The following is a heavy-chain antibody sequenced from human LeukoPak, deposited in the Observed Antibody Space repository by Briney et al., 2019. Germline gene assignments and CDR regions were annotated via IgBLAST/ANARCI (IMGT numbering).Heavy chain of an antibody. V-gene: IGHV3-48*03. CDR3: ARDPYTGGFGAFDV. J-gene: IGHJ3*01. Sequence: GGSLRLSCAASGFTFSSYEMNWVRQAPGKGLEWVSYITSSGTTIYYADSVKGRFTISRDNAKNALYLQMNSLRVEDTAIYYCARDPYTGGFGAFDVWGQGTMVTVSA. D-gene: IGHD1-1*01. CDR2: ITSSGTTI. CDR1: GFTFSSYE.